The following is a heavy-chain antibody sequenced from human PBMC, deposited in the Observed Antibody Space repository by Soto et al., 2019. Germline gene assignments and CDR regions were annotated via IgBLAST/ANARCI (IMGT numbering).Heavy chain of an antibody. CDR2: IYYSGST. V-gene: IGHV4-59*01. D-gene: IGHD6-19*01. Sequence: SETLSLTCTVSGGSISSYYWSRIRQPPGKGLEWIGYIYYSGSTNYNPSLKSRVTISVDTSKNQFSLKLSSVTAADTAVYYCARDGYSSCWYDYWSQGTLVTVS. J-gene: IGHJ4*02. CDR3: ARDGYSSCWYDY. CDR1: GGSISSYY.